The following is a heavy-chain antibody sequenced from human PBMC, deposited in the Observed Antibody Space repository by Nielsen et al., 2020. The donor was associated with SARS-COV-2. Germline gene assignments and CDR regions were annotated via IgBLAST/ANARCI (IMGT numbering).Heavy chain of an antibody. D-gene: IGHD6-13*01. Sequence: GESLKISCAASGFTFSSYGMHWVRQAPGKGLEWVAVISYDGSNKYYADSVKGRFTISRVNSKNTLYLQMNNLRAEDTAVYYCAKDAAADPFDYWGQGTLVTVSS. CDR1: GFTFSSYG. V-gene: IGHV3-30*18. CDR2: ISYDGSNK. CDR3: AKDAAADPFDY. J-gene: IGHJ4*02.